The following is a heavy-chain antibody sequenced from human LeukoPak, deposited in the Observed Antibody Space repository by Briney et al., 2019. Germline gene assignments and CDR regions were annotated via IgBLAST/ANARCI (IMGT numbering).Heavy chain of an antibody. CDR3: ARQVTYDGFDI. D-gene: IGHD2-21*02. Sequence: TGASLRISCKGSGYSITSYWITWVRQMAGKGLEWMGRIDPSDSYNNYSPSFQGHVTISADKSISTAYLQWSSLKASDTAMYYCARQVTYDGFDIWGQGTMVTVSS. J-gene: IGHJ3*02. CDR2: IDPSDSYN. CDR1: GYSITSYW. V-gene: IGHV5-10-1*01.